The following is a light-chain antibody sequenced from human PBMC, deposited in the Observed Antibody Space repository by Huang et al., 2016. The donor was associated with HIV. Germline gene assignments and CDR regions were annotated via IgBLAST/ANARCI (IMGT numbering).Light chain of an antibody. CDR3: QQRSNWPPFT. Sequence: EILLIQSPATLSLSPGERATLSCKASQKINTYLAWYQQRPGQAPRLLIYDASTRAPDTPARFRGSGSGTDFTLTITNLEPEDFAVYFCQQRSNWPPFTFGPGTKVDRK. CDR1: QKINTY. V-gene: IGKV3-11*01. J-gene: IGKJ3*01. CDR2: DAS.